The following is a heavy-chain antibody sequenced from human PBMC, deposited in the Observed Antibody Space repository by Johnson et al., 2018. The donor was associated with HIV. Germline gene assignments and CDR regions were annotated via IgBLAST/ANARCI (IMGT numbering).Heavy chain of an antibody. J-gene: IGHJ3*02. Sequence: VQLVESGGGVVRPGGSLRLSCEGSGFSFDAYGMSWVRQAPGKGLEWVSGINWNGVSTGYAASVKGRFTISRYNAKNSLYLQMNSLSAEDTAVYYCARVTYYYDSNGPRAFDIWGQGTMVTVSS. V-gene: IGHV3-20*04. CDR3: ARVTYYYDSNGPRAFDI. CDR2: INWNGVST. CDR1: GFSFDAYG. D-gene: IGHD3-22*01.